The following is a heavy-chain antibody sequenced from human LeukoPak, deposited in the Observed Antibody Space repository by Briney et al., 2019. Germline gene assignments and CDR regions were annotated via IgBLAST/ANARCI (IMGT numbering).Heavy chain of an antibody. V-gene: IGHV4-59*01. CDR2: IYYSGST. D-gene: IGHD6-19*01. CDR1: GGSISSYY. J-gene: IGHJ4*02. Sequence: SETLSLTCTVSGGSISSYYWSWIRQPPGKGLEWIGYIYYSGSTNYNPSLKSRVTISVDTSKNQFSLKLSSVTAADTAVYYCARAKGSGYLDYWGQGTLVTVSS. CDR3: ARAKGSGYLDY.